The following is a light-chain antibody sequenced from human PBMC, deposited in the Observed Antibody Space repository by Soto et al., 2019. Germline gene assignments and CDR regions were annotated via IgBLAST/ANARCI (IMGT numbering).Light chain of an antibody. CDR1: QSLLHRDGKNY. CDR2: EVS. CDR3: MHSIQLPIT. J-gene: IGKJ5*01. V-gene: IGKV2D-29*02. Sequence: IVVTQTPLSLSVTPGQPASISCKAGQSLLHRDGKNYLYWYLQKPGQSPQLLIYEVSNRFSVVPDRFSGSGSGTDFTLKISRVEAEDVGIYYCMHSIQLPITFGQGTRLEIK.